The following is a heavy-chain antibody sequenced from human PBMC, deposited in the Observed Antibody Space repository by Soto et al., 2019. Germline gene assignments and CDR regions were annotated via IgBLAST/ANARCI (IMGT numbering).Heavy chain of an antibody. J-gene: IGHJ4*02. CDR2: ISGSGGSS. CDR1: GFTFSSDA. CDR3: AKGRGRRFLEWLRYVC. D-gene: IGHD3-3*01. V-gene: IGHV3-23*01. Sequence: EVQLLESGGGLVQPGGSLRLSCAASGFTFSSDAMSWVRQVPGKGLEWVAVISGSGGSSYYAESVKGRFTISRDNSKNTLYLQMNSLRAEDTAVYYCAKGRGRRFLEWLRYVCWGQGTLVTVSS.